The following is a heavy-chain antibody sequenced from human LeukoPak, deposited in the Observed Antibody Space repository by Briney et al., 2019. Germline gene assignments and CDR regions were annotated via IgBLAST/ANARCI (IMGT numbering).Heavy chain of an antibody. D-gene: IGHD5-24*01. CDR3: ARDWPRDGYHEIFEY. V-gene: IGHV3-48*02. CDR2: ISSSTRTI. Sequence: WGSLRLSCAASGFTFSSYSMNWVRQAPGKGLEWVSYISSSTRTIYYADSVKGRFTISRDNAKNSLYLQMNNLRDEDTAVYYCARDWPRDGYHEIFEYWGQGTLVTVSS. J-gene: IGHJ4*02. CDR1: GFTFSSYS.